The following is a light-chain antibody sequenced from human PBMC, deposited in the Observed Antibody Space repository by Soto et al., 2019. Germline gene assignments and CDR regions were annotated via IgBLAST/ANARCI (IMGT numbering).Light chain of an antibody. CDR2: GAS. Sequence: EIVLTQSPGTLSSSPGERATLSCRASQSVSSSYLAWYQQKPGQAPRLLIYGASSRATGIPDRFSGSGSGTEFTLTISRLEPEDFAVYYCQQYGSSPWTFGQGTKVEIK. V-gene: IGKV3-20*01. CDR1: QSVSSSY. J-gene: IGKJ1*01. CDR3: QQYGSSPWT.